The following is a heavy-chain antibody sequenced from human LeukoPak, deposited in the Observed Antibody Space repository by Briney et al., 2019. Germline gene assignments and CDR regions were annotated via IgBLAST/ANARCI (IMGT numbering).Heavy chain of an antibody. Sequence: GASVKVSCKASGYNFASYSMHWVRQAPGQRPEWMGWINAANGNIGFSQRLQGRLTITRDTSATTAYMELSGLRSEDTAVYYCVRGTCLGCWIWDSWGQGTLVTVSS. CDR2: INAANGNI. J-gene: IGHJ5*01. V-gene: IGHV1-3*01. D-gene: IGHD1-1*01. CDR3: VRGTCLGCWIWDS. CDR1: GYNFASYS.